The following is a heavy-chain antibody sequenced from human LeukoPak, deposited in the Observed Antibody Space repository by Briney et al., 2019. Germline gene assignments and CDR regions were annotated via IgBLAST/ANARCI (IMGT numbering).Heavy chain of an antibody. V-gene: IGHV1-69*06. CDR2: IIPIFGTA. CDR1: GGTFISYA. D-gene: IGHD2-15*01. CDR3: ARDEYCSGGSCYSRWFDP. J-gene: IGHJ5*02. Sequence: ASVKVSCKASGGTFISYAISWVRQAPGQGLEWMGGIIPIFGTANYAQKFQGRVTITADKSTSTAYMELSSLRSEDTAVYYCARDEYCSGGSCYSRWFDPWGQGTLVTVSS.